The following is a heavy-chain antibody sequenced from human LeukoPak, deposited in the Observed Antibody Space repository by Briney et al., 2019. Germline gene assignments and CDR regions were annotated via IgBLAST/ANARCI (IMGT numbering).Heavy chain of an antibody. CDR3: ARRSRSDSTPRYGMDV. V-gene: IGHV5-51*01. CDR1: GYRFTSYW. Sequence: GESLKISCKGSGYRFTSYWIGWVRQMPGKGLEWMGIIYPGDSDTRYSPSFQGQVTISADKSISTAYLQWSSLKASDTAMYYCARRSRSDSTPRYGMDVWGQGTTVTVSS. CDR2: IYPGDSDT. J-gene: IGHJ6*02. D-gene: IGHD2-21*01.